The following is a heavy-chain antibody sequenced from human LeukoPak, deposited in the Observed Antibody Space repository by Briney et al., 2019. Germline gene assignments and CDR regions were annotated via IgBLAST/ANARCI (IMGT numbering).Heavy chain of an antibody. V-gene: IGHV1-18*01. CDR1: GYTFTSYG. D-gene: IGHD7-27*01. CDR2: ISAYNGNT. Sequence: ASVKVSCKASGYTFTSYGISWVRQAPGQGLEWMGWISAYNGNTNYAQKLQGRVTMTTDTSTSTAYMELSSLRSEDTAVYYCARPNWGNSAFDYWGQGTLVTVSS. CDR3: ARPNWGNSAFDY. J-gene: IGHJ4*02.